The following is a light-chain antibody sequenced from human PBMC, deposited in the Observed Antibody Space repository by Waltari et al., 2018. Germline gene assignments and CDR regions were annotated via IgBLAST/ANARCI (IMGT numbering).Light chain of an antibody. CDR2: MAS. Sequence: DIVMTQSPLSLSVTPGETASISCRSSHSLLNGNGDSYLDWYLQRPGQSPQLRIYMASNRASGVPDRFSGSGSGTDFTLKINRVEAEDVGVYYCMQALQTVTFGPGTKVDI. V-gene: IGKV2-28*01. J-gene: IGKJ3*01. CDR3: MQALQTVT. CDR1: HSLLNGNGDSY.